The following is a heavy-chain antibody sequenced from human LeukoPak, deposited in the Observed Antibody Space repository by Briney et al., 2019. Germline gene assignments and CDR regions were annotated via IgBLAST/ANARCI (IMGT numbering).Heavy chain of an antibody. CDR2: IYYSGST. D-gene: IGHD3-16*01. CDR1: GGSISRSSYY. CDR3: ARDYEPLGYFDY. J-gene: IGHJ4*02. V-gene: IGHV4-39*07. Sequence: SETLSLTCTVSGGSISRSSYYWGWIRQPPGKGLEWIGSIYYSGSTYYNPSLKSRVTISVDTSKNQFSLKMSSVTAADTAVYYCARDYEPLGYFDYWGQGTLVTVSS.